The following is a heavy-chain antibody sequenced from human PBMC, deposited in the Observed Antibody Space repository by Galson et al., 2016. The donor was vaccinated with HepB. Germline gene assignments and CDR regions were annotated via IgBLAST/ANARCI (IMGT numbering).Heavy chain of an antibody. CDR3: ARLAPPEQQVARKHYYYYGGDV. CDR1: GGSISSSEYY. Sequence: LSLTCSVSGGSISSSEYYWGWIRQPPGKGLEWIGTIYYSGTTYYNPSLKSRVTIFVDTSKNQFSLNLSSVTAADTAVYYCARLAPPEQQVARKHYYYYGGDVWGQGTTVTVSS. CDR2: IYYSGTT. V-gene: IGHV4-39*01. J-gene: IGHJ6*02. D-gene: IGHD6-13*01.